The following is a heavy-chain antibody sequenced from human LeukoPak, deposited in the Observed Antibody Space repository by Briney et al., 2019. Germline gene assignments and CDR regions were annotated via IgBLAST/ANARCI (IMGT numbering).Heavy chain of an antibody. CDR1: EYSFTTYW. Sequence: GESLKISCKGFEYSFTTYWISWVRQMPGKGLEWMGKIALSDSSATYSPSFQGHVTISVDKSINTAYLHWSSLQASDTAMYYCARQAYCGGDCSANFDYWGQGTLVTVSS. J-gene: IGHJ4*02. CDR3: ARQAYCGGDCSANFDY. D-gene: IGHD2-21*02. V-gene: IGHV5-10-1*01. CDR2: IALSDSSA.